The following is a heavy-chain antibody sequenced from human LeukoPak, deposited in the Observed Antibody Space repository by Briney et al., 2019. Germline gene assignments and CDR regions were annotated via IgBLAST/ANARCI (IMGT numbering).Heavy chain of an antibody. CDR1: GGSISSGDYY. CDR3: ARVGYDFWSGYYGAYFDY. CDR2: IYYSGST. J-gene: IGHJ4*02. D-gene: IGHD3-3*01. V-gene: IGHV4-30-4*01. Sequence: SETLSLTCTVSGGSISSGDYYWSWIRQPPGKGLEWIGYIYYSGSTYYNPSLKSRVTISVDTSKNQFSLKLSSVTAADTAVYYCARVGYDFWSGYYGAYFDYWGQGTLVTVSS.